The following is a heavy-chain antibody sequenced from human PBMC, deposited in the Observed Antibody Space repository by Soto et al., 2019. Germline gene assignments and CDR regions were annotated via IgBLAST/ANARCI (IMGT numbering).Heavy chain of an antibody. J-gene: IGHJ6*02. D-gene: IGHD6-13*01. CDR1: GYTFTSYA. CDR3: ARSYSSSWYYYYYGMDV. CDR2: INAGNGNT. V-gene: IGHV1-3*01. Sequence: ASVKVSCKASGYTFTSYAMHWVRQAPGQRLEWMGWINAGNGNTKYSQKFQGRVTITRDTSASTAYMELSSLRSEDTAVYYCARSYSSSWYYYYYGMDVWGQGTTVTVSS.